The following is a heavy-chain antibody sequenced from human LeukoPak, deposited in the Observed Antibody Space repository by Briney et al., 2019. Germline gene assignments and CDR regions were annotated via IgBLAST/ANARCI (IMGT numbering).Heavy chain of an antibody. J-gene: IGHJ4*02. CDR2: INPSGGST. CDR1: GYTLSDYY. D-gene: IGHD4-17*01. Sequence: ASVKVSCKASGYTLSDYYMHWVRQAPGQGLEWMGIINPSGGSTTYAQKFQGRVTMTRDTSTSTVYMELSSLRSEDTAVYYCARGYGDYAYWGQGTLVTVSS. V-gene: IGHV1-46*01. CDR3: ARGYGDYAY.